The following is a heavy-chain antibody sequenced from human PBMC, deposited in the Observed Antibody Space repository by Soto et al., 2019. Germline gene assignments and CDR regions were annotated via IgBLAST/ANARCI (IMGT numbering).Heavy chain of an antibody. V-gene: IGHV6-1*01. CDR3: ARDYDFWSGYYTHYYYCMDV. J-gene: IGHJ6*02. Sequence: SQTLSLTCAISGDSVSSNSAAWNWIRQSPSRGLEWLGRTYYRSKWYNDYAVSVKSRITINPDTSKNQFSLQLNSVTPEDTAVYYCARDYDFWSGYYTHYYYCMDVWGQGTTVTVSS. CDR2: TYYRSKWYN. CDR1: GDSVSSNSAA. D-gene: IGHD3-3*01.